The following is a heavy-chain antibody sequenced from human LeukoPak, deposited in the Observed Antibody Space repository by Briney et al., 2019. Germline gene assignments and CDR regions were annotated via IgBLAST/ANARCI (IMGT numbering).Heavy chain of an antibody. J-gene: IGHJ4*02. D-gene: IGHD6-19*01. V-gene: IGHV4-59*08. CDR3: ARAVSGRFDY. Sequence: KTSETLSLTCTVSGGSMSPYHWGWIRQPPGKGLEWTGYIYHSGSTNYNPSLNSRVTISVDTSKNQFSLRLSSVTAADTAIYYCARAVSGRFDYWGQGTLVTVSS. CDR2: IYHSGST. CDR1: GGSMSPYH.